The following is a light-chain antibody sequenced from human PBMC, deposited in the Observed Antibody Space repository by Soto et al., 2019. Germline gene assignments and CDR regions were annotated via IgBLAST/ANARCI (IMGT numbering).Light chain of an antibody. CDR3: QQYYSAPWT. J-gene: IGKJ1*01. Sequence: DIVMTQSPDSLAVSLGERATINCRSSLSVFYSSDNKNYLAWYQQKPGQPPKLLIYWASTRQSGVPDRFSGSGSGTAFALTISNLQAEDVAVYYCQQYYSAPWTFGQGTKVEIK. CDR2: WAS. V-gene: IGKV4-1*01. CDR1: LSVFYSSDNKNY.